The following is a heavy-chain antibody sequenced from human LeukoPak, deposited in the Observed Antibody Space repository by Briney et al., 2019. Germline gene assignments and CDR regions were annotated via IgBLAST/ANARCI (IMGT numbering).Heavy chain of an antibody. CDR3: ARGPSITIFGVVNDY. J-gene: IGHJ4*02. D-gene: IGHD3-3*01. CDR2: ISGYNGNT. Sequence: GASVKVSCKASGYTFTSYGISWVRQAPGQGLEWMGWISGYNGNTNYAQEVKGRVTMTIDKSTSTAYMELRSLRSDDTAVYYCARGPSITIFGVVNDYWGQGTLVTVSS. V-gene: IGHV1-18*01. CDR1: GYTFTSYG.